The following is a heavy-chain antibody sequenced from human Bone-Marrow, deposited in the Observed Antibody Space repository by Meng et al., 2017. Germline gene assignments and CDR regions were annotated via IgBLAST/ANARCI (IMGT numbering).Heavy chain of an antibody. CDR3: AKDTGIAAAVDY. V-gene: IGHV3-21*01. D-gene: IGHD6-13*01. CDR2: ISSSSYI. J-gene: IGHJ4*02. CDR1: GITFSSYS. Sequence: GESLKISCAASGITFSSYSMNWVRQAPGKGLEWVSSISSSSYIYYADSVKGRFTISRDNAKNSLYLQMNSLRAEDTAVYYCAKDTGIAAAVDYWGQGTLVTVSS.